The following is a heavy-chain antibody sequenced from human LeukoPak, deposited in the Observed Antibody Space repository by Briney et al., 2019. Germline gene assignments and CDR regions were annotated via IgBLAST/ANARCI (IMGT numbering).Heavy chain of an antibody. CDR2: MNPNNGNT. V-gene: IGHV1-8*01. CDR3: ARDYRVGCTGDACYPIDY. CDR1: GYTFTSYD. D-gene: IGHD2-8*02. Sequence: ASVKVSCKAFGYTFTSYDIHWVRQATGQGLEWMGRMNPNNGNTGDAQKFQGRVTMTRDPSISTAYMELSSLRDEDTALYYCARDYRVGCTGDACYPIDYWGHGSLVTVSS. J-gene: IGHJ4*01.